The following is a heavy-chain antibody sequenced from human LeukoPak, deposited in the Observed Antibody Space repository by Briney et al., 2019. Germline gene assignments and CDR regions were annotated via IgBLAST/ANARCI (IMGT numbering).Heavy chain of an antibody. J-gene: IGHJ5*02. CDR1: GYTFTGYY. V-gene: IGHV1-2*02. D-gene: IGHD3-3*01. CDR3: ASSQPLYDFWSGYANWFDP. CDR2: INPNSGGT. Sequence: GASVKVSCKASGYTFTGYYMHWVRQAPGQGLEWMGWINPNSGGTNYAQKFQGRVTMTRDTSISTAYMELSRLRSDDTAVYYCASSQPLYDFWSGYANWFDPWGQGTLVTVSS.